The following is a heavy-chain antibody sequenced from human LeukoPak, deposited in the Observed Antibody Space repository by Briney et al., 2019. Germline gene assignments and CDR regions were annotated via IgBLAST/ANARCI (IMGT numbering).Heavy chain of an antibody. V-gene: IGHV3-33*01. Sequence: PGGSLRLSCAASGFTFSSYGMHWVRQAPGKGLEWVAVIWYDGSNKYYADSVKGRFTISRDNSKNTLYLQMNSLGAEDTAVYFCVRESAAVAGNDGFDPWGQGTLVTVSS. CDR3: VRESAAVAGNDGFDP. J-gene: IGHJ5*02. CDR1: GFTFSSYG. CDR2: IWYDGSNK. D-gene: IGHD6-19*01.